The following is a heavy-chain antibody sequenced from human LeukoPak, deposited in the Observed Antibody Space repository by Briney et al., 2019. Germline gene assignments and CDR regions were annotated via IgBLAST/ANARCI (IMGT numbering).Heavy chain of an antibody. Sequence: SETLSLTCTVSGGSISSSSYYWGWIRQPPGKGLEWIGSIYYSGSTYYNPSLKSRVTISVDTSKNQFSLKLSSVTAADTAVYYCARVGGGCSGGSCYPTRDFDYWGQGTLVTVSS. D-gene: IGHD2-15*01. CDR2: IYYSGST. V-gene: IGHV4-39*07. CDR3: ARVGGGCSGGSCYPTRDFDY. J-gene: IGHJ4*02. CDR1: GGSISSSSYY.